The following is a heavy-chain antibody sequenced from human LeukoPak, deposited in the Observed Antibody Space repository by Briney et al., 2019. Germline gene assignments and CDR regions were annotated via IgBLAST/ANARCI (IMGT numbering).Heavy chain of an antibody. CDR1: GGSISSYY. CDR2: IYYSGST. CDR3: ARCPSTPLQQSNLVITMVRGVIIGRKDYYFDY. Sequence: SETLSLTCTVSGGSISSYYWSWIRQPPGKGLEWIGYIYYSGSTNYNPSLKSRVTISVDTSKNQFSLKLSSVTAADTAVYYCARCPSTPLQQSNLVITMVRGVIIGRKDYYFDYWGQGTLVTVSS. V-gene: IGHV4-59*12. J-gene: IGHJ4*02. D-gene: IGHD3-10*01.